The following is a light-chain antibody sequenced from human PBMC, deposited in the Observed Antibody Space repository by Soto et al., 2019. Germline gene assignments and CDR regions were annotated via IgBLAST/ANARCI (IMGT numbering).Light chain of an antibody. V-gene: IGKV1-39*01. CDR1: QSISNA. Sequence: DIQMTQSPSSLSASVGDRVIITCRASQSISNALDWYQQKPGKAPKLLMYAAASLQSGVPSRFSGSGSGTDFTLTISSLLPEDFATSYCQQRYSTPAITFGQGTRLEIK. CDR3: QQRYSTPAIT. J-gene: IGKJ5*01. CDR2: AAA.